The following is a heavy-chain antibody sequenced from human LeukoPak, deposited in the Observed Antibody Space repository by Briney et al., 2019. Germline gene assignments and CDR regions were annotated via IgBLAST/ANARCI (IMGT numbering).Heavy chain of an antibody. CDR3: ARTDGYNYRTFDY. V-gene: IGHV4-34*01. D-gene: IGHD5-24*01. J-gene: IGHJ4*02. Sequence: SETPSLTCAVYGGSFSGYYWSWIRQPPGKGLEWIGEINHSGSTNYNPSLKSRVTISVDTSKNQFSLKLSSVTAADTAVYYCARTDGYNYRTFDYWGQGTLVTVSS. CDR2: INHSGST. CDR1: GGSFSGYY.